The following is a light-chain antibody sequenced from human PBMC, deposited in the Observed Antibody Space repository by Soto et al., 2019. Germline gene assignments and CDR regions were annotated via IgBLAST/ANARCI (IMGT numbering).Light chain of an antibody. CDR3: QQYYSPPWT. Sequence: DIVMTQSPDSLAVSLGERATINCKSSQSVLFSSNNKNYLAWYQQKPGQSPKLLIYWASTRESGVPDQFSGSGSGTDFTLTISSLQAADVAVYFCQQYYSPPWTFGPGTKVDIK. CDR2: WAS. V-gene: IGKV4-1*01. J-gene: IGKJ1*01. CDR1: QSVLFSSNNKNY.